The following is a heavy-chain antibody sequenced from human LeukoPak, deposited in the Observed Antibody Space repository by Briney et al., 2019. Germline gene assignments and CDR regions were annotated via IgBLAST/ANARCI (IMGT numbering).Heavy chain of an antibody. Sequence: PSETLSLTCTVSGGSISSYYWSWIRQPPGKGLEWIGYIYYSGSTNYNPSLKSRVTISVDTSKNQFSLKLSSVTAADTAVYYCARREQQLSQEGDAFDIWGQGTMVTVSS. V-gene: IGHV4-59*08. D-gene: IGHD6-13*01. J-gene: IGHJ3*02. CDR2: IYYSGST. CDR3: ARREQQLSQEGDAFDI. CDR1: GGSISSYY.